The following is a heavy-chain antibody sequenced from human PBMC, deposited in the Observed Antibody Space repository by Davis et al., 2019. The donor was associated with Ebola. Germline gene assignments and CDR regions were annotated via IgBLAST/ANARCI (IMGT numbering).Heavy chain of an antibody. CDR2: IYYSGST. V-gene: IGHV4-31*03. Sequence: SETLSLTCTVSGGSISSGGYYWSWIRQHPGKGLEWIGYIYYSGSTYYNPSLKSRVTISVDTSKNQFSLKLSSVTAADTAVYYCARLPVTGTPASPYYYYGMDVWGQGTTVTVSS. CDR3: ARLPVTGTPASPYYYYGMDV. CDR1: GGSISSGGYY. D-gene: IGHD1/OR15-1a*01. J-gene: IGHJ6*02.